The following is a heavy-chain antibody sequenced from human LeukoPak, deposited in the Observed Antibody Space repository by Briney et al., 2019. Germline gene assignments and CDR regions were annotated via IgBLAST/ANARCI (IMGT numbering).Heavy chain of an antibody. Sequence: SQTLSLTCAISGDSVSSNSAAWNWIRQSPSRGLEWLGRTYYRSKWYNDYAVSVKSRITINPDTSKNQFSLQLNSVTPEDTAVYYCARAVLATRGPYYYYYYYMDVWGKGTTVTVSS. J-gene: IGHJ6*03. V-gene: IGHV6-1*01. CDR2: TYYRSKWYN. CDR1: GDSVSSNSAA. CDR3: ARAVLATRGPYYYYYYYMDV. D-gene: IGHD5-12*01.